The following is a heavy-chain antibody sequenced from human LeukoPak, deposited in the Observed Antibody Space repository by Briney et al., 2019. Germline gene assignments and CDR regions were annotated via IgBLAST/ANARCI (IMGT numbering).Heavy chain of an antibody. V-gene: IGHV3-74*01. CDR1: GFTFSSYW. Sequence: GGSLRLSCAASGFTFSSYWMYWVRQAPGKGLVWVSRINTDGSSTSYADSVKGRFSISRDNAKNTLDLQMNSLRADDTAVYYCARQTGATTTGGYYFDHWGQGTLVTDSS. CDR3: ARQTGATTTGGYYFDH. D-gene: IGHD4-17*01. J-gene: IGHJ4*02. CDR2: INTDGSST.